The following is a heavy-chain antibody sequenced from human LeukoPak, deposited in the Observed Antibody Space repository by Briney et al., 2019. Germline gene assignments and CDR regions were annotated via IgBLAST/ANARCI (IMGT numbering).Heavy chain of an antibody. D-gene: IGHD7-27*01. CDR2: IYYSGST. J-gene: IGHJ4*02. CDR3: ARGRPGELDY. Sequence: PSETLSLTCTVSGGSISSYYWSWIRQPPGRGLEWIGYIYYSGSTNYNPSLKSRVTISVDTSKNQFSLKLSSVTAADTAVYYCARGRPGELDYSGQGTLVTASS. CDR1: GGSISSYY. V-gene: IGHV4-59*01.